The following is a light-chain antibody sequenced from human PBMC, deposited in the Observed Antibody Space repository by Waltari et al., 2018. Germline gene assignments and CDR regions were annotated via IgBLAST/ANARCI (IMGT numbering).Light chain of an antibody. V-gene: IGKV1-33*01. CDR1: QDISKY. Sequence: DIQMTQSPSSLSASVGDRVTITCQASQDISKYLNWYQQKAGKAPKVLIYDASNLETGVPSRFSGSGSGTDFTLKISRVEAEDIGVYYCMQTRQTPYTFGQGTKLEIK. CDR2: DAS. CDR3: MQTRQTPYT. J-gene: IGKJ2*01.